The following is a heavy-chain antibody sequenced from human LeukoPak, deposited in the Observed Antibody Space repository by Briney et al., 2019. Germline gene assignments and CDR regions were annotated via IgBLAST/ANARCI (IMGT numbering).Heavy chain of an antibody. CDR3: ARENDYGNNWFDP. Sequence: ASVKVSCKASGYSFSSYYMHWVRQAPGQGLEWMGIINPSGDSTTYAQKFQGRVTMTRDTSTRTVYMELSSLRSDDMAVYYCARENDYGNNWFDPWGQGTLVTVSS. V-gene: IGHV1-46*01. D-gene: IGHD4-17*01. CDR1: GYSFSSYY. J-gene: IGHJ5*02. CDR2: INPSGDST.